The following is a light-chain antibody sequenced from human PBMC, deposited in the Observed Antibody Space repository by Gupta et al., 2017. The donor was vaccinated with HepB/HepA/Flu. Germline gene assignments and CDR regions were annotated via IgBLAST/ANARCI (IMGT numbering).Light chain of an antibody. CDR2: RDN. V-gene: IGLV1-47*01. CDR3: AGWDDSLGGVV. J-gene: IGLJ2*01. Sequence: QSVLTQSPSASGTPGQRVTISCSGSSSNIVSNYVFWYQQLPGTAPKLLIYRDNQRPSGVPGRFSGSKSGHSASLGISGLRSEDEADYYLAGWDDSLGGVVFGGGTKLTVL. CDR1: SSNIVSNY.